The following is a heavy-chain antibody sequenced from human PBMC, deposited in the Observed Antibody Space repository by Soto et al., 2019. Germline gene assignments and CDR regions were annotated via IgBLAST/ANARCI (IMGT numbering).Heavy chain of an antibody. CDR3: ARDGVLRFLEWLPYYYGMDV. Sequence: KPSETLSLTCAVSGYSISSGYYWGWIRQPPGKGLEWIGSIYHSGSTYYNPSLKSRATISVDTSKNQFSLKLSSVTAADTAVYYCARDGVLRFLEWLPYYYGMDVWGQGTTVTVSS. J-gene: IGHJ6*02. D-gene: IGHD3-3*01. CDR2: IYHSGST. V-gene: IGHV4-38-2*02. CDR1: GYSISSGYY.